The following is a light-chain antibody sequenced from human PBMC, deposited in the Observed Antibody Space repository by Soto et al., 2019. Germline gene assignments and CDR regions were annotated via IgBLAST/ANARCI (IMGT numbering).Light chain of an antibody. V-gene: IGKV3-20*01. Sequence: EIVLTQSPGTLSLSPGERATLSCRASQTISSSHLAWFQQKPGQAPRLLIYAASSRATGIPDRFSGSWSGTDFILTISRLEPEDFAVYYCQQYGRSFPHTFGQGTKLEIK. J-gene: IGKJ2*01. CDR3: QQYGRSFPHT. CDR2: AAS. CDR1: QTISSSH.